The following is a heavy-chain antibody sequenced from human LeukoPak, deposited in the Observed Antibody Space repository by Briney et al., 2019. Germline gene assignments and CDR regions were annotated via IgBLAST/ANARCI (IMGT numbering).Heavy chain of an antibody. D-gene: IGHD2-2*02. CDR3: ARPRVPYTLGGAFDV. CDR1: GYSFTSYW. CDR2: IYPGDSDT. J-gene: IGHJ3*01. Sequence: GESLKISCQGSGYSFTSYWIGWVRPMPGKGLERMGIIYPGDSDTRYSPSFQGQVTVSADKSISTAYLQWSSLKASDTAMYLCARPRVPYTLGGAFDVWGQGTMVTVSS. V-gene: IGHV5-51*01.